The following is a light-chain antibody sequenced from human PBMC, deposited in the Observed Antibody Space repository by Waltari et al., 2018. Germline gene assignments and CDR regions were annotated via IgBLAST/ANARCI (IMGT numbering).Light chain of an antibody. CDR1: SSNIGNNY. CDR2: ANT. J-gene: IGLJ7*01. V-gene: IGLV1-51*02. CDR3: GTWDSSLSGAV. Sequence: QSVLTQPPSVSAAPGQRVTISCSGGSSNIGNNYVSWYRQFPGTAPKPLIYANTERPSGIPGRFSGSKSGTSATLDITGLQAGDEADYYCGTWDSSLSGAVFGGGTHLTVL.